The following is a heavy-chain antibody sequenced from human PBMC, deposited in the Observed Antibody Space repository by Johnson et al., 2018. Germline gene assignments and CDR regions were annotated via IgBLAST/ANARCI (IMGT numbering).Heavy chain of an antibody. CDR2: ISWNSGSI. D-gene: IGHD3-10*01. V-gene: IGHV3-9*01. Sequence: VRLVQSGGGLVQPGRSLRLSCAASGFTFDDYAMHWVRQAPGKGLEWVSGISWNSGSIGYADSVKGRFTISRDNAKNSLYLHMNSLRAEDTALYYCAKGEVRGVLGAFDIWGQGTMVTVSS. CDR1: GFTFDDYA. CDR3: AKGEVRGVLGAFDI. J-gene: IGHJ3*02.